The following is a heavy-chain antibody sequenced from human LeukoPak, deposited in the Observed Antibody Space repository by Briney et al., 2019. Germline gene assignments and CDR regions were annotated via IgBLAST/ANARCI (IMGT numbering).Heavy chain of an antibody. J-gene: IGHJ4*02. Sequence: SETLSLTCTVSGGSISSTSHNWGWIRQPPGKGLEWIGNIYYSGDTYFNPSLKSRVTISVDTSKNQFSLKLSSVTAADTAVYYCAREGDYYGSGSSVQWGQGTLVTVSS. V-gene: IGHV4-39*07. CDR1: GGSISSTSHN. CDR2: IYYSGDT. CDR3: AREGDYYGSGSSVQ. D-gene: IGHD3-10*01.